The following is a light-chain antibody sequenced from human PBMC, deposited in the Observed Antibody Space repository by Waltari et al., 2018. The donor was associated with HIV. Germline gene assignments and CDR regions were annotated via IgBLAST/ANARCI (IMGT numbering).Light chain of an antibody. V-gene: IGLV3-21*04. Sequence: SSVLTQPPSLSVAPGRTARMTWGGIDIGSKRVHWYRQKSGQAPVLVISYDSDRSSGIPERFSGSNSGNTATLTVSRVEAGDEADYYCQVWDAKTEHVLFGGGTKLSVL. J-gene: IGLJ2*01. CDR2: YDS. CDR3: QVWDAKTEHVL. CDR1: DIGSKR.